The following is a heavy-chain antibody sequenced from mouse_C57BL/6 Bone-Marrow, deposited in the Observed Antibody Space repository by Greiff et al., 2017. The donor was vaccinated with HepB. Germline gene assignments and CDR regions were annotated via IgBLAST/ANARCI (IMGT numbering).Heavy chain of an antibody. V-gene: IGHV5-12*01. CDR3: ARKGLRRRYYAMDY. D-gene: IGHD2-4*01. Sequence: EVQGVESGGGLVQPGGSLKLSCAASGFTFSDYYMYWVRQTPEKRLEWVAYISNGGGSTYYPDTVKGRFTISRDNAKNTLYLQMSRLKSEDTAMYYCARKGLRRRYYAMDYWGQGTSVTVSS. CDR2: ISNGGGST. CDR1: GFTFSDYY. J-gene: IGHJ4*01.